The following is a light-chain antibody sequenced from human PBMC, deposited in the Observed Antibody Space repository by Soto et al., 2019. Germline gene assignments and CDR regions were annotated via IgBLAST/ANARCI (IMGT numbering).Light chain of an antibody. J-gene: IGLJ1*01. CDR2: EVT. Sequence: QSALTQPASVSGSPGQSITISCTGTSSDVGGYNYVSWYQQHPDKAPKLMIYEVTNRPSGVSLRFSGSKSGNTAALTISGLQAEDEADYYCSSYTSTSTLYGFGTGTKVTVL. CDR1: SSDVGGYNY. CDR3: SSYTSTSTLYG. V-gene: IGLV2-14*01.